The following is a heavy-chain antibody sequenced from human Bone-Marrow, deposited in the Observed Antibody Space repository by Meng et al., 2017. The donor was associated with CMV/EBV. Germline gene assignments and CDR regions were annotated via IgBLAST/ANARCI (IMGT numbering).Heavy chain of an antibody. CDR3: VRVTSSESYSFDY. D-gene: IGHD3-10*01. J-gene: IGHJ4*02. V-gene: IGHV3-72*01. CDR1: GFTFSDHY. Sequence: GGSLRLSCAASGFTFSDHYMDWVRQAPGKGLEWVGRVRQRSYTTEYAASVKVRFTISRDDSNNSLFLQMNSLKTEDTAVYFCVRVTSSESYSFDYWGQGTRVTGSS. CDR2: VRQRSYTT.